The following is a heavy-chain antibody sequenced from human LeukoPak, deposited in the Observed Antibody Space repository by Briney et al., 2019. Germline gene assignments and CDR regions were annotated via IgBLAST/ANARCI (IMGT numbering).Heavy chain of an antibody. CDR3: ASGSVHYDYVWGSYRDDTNFGY. D-gene: IGHD3-16*02. Sequence: SETLSLTCTVSGGFISSYYWSWIRRPPGKGLEWIGYIYYSGSTNYNPSLKSRVTISVDTSKNQFSLKLSSVTAADTAVYYCASGSVHYDYVWGSYRDDTNFGYWGQGTLVTVSS. J-gene: IGHJ4*02. CDR1: GGFISSYY. CDR2: IYYSGST. V-gene: IGHV4-59*01.